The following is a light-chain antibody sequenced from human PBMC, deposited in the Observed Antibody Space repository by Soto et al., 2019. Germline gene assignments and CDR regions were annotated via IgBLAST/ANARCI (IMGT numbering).Light chain of an antibody. V-gene: IGKV3-15*01. CDR3: QQYNDCPPIT. Sequence: IVMTQSPASLSVPQGERATLSCRASQTVSSNLAWYQQKPGQAPRLLIYGASTMATGIPARFSGSGSGTEFTLTISGLQSEDFAVYYCQQYNDCPPITFGQGTRLEIK. CDR2: GAS. CDR1: QTVSSN. J-gene: IGKJ5*01.